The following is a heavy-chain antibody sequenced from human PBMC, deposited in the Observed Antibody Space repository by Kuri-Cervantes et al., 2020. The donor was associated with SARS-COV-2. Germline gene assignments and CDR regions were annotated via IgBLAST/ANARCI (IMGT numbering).Heavy chain of an antibody. Sequence: GESLKISCAASGFTFSNYAMTWVRQAPGKGLEWVSYISSSSRTIYYADSVKGRFSISRDNAKNSLFLQISSLRAEDTAVYYCARSAVVTAIDAFDIWGQGTMVTVSS. D-gene: IGHD2-21*02. CDR2: ISSSSRTI. V-gene: IGHV3-48*04. J-gene: IGHJ3*02. CDR3: ARSAVVTAIDAFDI. CDR1: GFTFSNYA.